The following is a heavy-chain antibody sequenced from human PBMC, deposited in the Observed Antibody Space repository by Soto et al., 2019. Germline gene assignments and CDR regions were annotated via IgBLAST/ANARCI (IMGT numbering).Heavy chain of an antibody. CDR3: ARARPFGIAVAGTENFDY. J-gene: IGHJ4*02. CDR2: INHSGST. CDR1: GGSFSGYY. Sequence: SETLSLTCAVYGGSFSGYYWSWIRQPPGKGLEWIGEINHSGSTNYDPSLKSRVTISVDTSKNQFSLKLSSVTAADTAVYYCARARPFGIAVAGTENFDYWGQGTLVTVSS. V-gene: IGHV4-34*01. D-gene: IGHD6-19*01.